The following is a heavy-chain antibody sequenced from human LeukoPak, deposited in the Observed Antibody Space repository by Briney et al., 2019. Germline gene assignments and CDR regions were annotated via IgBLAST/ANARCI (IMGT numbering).Heavy chain of an antibody. V-gene: IGHV4-59*01. CDR2: IYYSGST. D-gene: IGHD5-24*01. J-gene: IGHJ6*02. CDR1: DGSISSYY. Sequence: PSETLSLTCTVSDGSISSYYWSWIRQPPGKGLEWIGYIYYSGSTNYNPSLKSRVTISVDTSKNQFSLKLSSVTAADTAVYYCARDKRMGYYYYYGMDVWGQGTTVTVSS. CDR3: ARDKRMGYYYYYGMDV.